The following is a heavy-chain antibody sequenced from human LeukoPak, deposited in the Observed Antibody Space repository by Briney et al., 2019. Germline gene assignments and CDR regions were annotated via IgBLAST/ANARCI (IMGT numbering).Heavy chain of an antibody. CDR1: GYSFTSYW. CDR3: AVGGITMIGEFDY. V-gene: IGHV5-51*01. Sequence: GESLRISCKGSGYSFTSYWIGWVRQMPGKGLEWMGIIYPGDSDTRYSPSFQGQVTISADKSISTAYLQWNSLKASDTAMCYCAVGGITMIGEFDYWGQGTLVTVSS. J-gene: IGHJ4*02. CDR2: IYPGDSDT. D-gene: IGHD3-22*01.